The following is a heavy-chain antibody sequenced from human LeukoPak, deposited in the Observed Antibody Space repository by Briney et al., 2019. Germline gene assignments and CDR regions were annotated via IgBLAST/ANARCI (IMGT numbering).Heavy chain of an antibody. CDR3: ASPSGDYGDYSLDY. Sequence: SETLSLTCAVSGVSISSSNWWSWVRQPPGKGLEWIGEIYHSGSTNYNPSLKSRVTISVDKSKNQFSLKLSSVTAADTAVYYCASPSGDYGDYSLDYWGQGTLVTVSS. CDR2: IYHSGST. J-gene: IGHJ4*02. CDR1: GVSISSSNW. D-gene: IGHD4-17*01. V-gene: IGHV4-4*02.